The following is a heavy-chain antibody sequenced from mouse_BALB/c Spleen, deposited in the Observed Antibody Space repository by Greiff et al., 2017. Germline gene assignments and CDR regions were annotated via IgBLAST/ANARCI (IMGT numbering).Heavy chain of an antibody. Sequence: EVHLVESGGDLVKPGGSLKLSCAASGFTFSSYGMPWVRQTPDKRLEWVATISSGGSYTYYPDSVKGRFTISKDNAKNTLYLQMSSLKSEDTAMYYCGGQDENRFDYWGQGTTLTVSS. CDR1: GFTFSSYG. V-gene: IGHV5-6*01. CDR2: ISSGGSYT. CDR3: GGQDENRFDY. J-gene: IGHJ2*01.